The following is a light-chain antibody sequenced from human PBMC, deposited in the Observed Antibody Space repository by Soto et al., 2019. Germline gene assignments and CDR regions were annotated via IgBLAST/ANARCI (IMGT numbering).Light chain of an antibody. Sequence: EIALTQSPGTLSLSPGERATLSCRASQSISSNQLAWYQQTPGQAPRLLIYGASSRATGIPDRFSGGGSGTDFTLTISRLEPEDFAVYYCQQYGSSPETFGQGTKVDIK. J-gene: IGKJ1*01. V-gene: IGKV3-20*01. CDR2: GAS. CDR1: QSISSNQ. CDR3: QQYGSSPET.